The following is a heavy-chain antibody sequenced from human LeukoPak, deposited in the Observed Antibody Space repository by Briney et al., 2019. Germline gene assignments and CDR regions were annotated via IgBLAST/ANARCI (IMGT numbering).Heavy chain of an antibody. CDR1: GFTFTSYA. CDR3: AKDGFRAYPVDY. CDR2: ISGSGGDT. V-gene: IGHV3-23*01. D-gene: IGHD3-10*01. Sequence: GGSLRLSCAASGFTFTSYAMSWVRQAPGKGLEWVSAISGSGGDTYYADSVKGRFTISRDNSKNTLYLQMNSLRAEDTAVYYCAKDGFRAYPVDYWGQGTLVTVSS. J-gene: IGHJ4*02.